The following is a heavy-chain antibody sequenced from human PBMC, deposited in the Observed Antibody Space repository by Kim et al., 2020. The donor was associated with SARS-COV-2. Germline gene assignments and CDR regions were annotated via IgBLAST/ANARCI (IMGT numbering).Heavy chain of an antibody. Sequence: GGSLRLSCAASGFTFSDCWMTWVRQAPGKGPECVANIKQDGSEKYYVDSVKGRFTISRDNAKNLLYLQMNSLRAEDTAMYYCATGSGWHAYWGQRTLVTV. D-gene: IGHD6-19*01. CDR1: GFTFSDCW. CDR3: ATGSGWHAY. J-gene: IGHJ4*02. V-gene: IGHV3-7*01. CDR2: IKQDGSEK.